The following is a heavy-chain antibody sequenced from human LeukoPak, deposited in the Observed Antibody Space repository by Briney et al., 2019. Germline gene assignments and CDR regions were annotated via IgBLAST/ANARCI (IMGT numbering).Heavy chain of an antibody. D-gene: IGHD2-8*01. V-gene: IGHV3-21*01. CDR2: ISSSSSYI. CDR1: GFTFSSYA. CDR3: AREDIVLMVYAPYYYGMDV. J-gene: IGHJ6*02. Sequence: GGSLRLSCAASGFTFSSYAMSWVRQAPGKGLEWVSSISSSSSYIYYADSVKGRFTISRDNAKNSLYLQMNSLRAEDTAVYYCAREDIVLMVYAPYYYGMDVWGQGTTVTVSS.